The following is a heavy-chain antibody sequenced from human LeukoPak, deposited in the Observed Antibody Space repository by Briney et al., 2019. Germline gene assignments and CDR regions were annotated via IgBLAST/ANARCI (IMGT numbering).Heavy chain of an antibody. J-gene: IGHJ5*02. CDR2: IKSKTDGGTT. Sequence: GGSLRLSCGGSGFTFKNAKMSWVRQTPGKGLEWVGRIKSKTDGGTTDYAAPAKGRFAISRDDSRNTLYLQMNSLKIEDTGVYYCATDGKWNYVDWLDPWGQGTLVTVSS. V-gene: IGHV3-15*01. CDR1: GFTFKNAK. CDR3: ATDGKWNYVDWLDP. D-gene: IGHD1-7*01.